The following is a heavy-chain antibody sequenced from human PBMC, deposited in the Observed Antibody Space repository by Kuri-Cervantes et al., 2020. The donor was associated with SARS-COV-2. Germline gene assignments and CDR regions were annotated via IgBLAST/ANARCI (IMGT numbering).Heavy chain of an antibody. CDR1: GYTFTGYY. Sequence: ASVKVSCKASGYTFTGYYMHWVRQAPGQGLEWMGWINPNSGGTNYAQKFQGRVTMTADEYTDTGYMELVGLRPDDTAVYYCARGLAARMTGGNDFHYHYMDVWGAGTTVTVSS. CDR2: INPNSGGT. CDR3: ARGLAARMTGGNDFHYHYMDV. J-gene: IGHJ6*03. V-gene: IGHV1-2*02. D-gene: IGHD6-6*01.